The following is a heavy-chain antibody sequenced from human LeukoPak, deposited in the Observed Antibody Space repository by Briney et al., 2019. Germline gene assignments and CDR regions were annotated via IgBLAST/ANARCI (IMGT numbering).Heavy chain of an antibody. CDR1: GFTFNNFA. CDR2: IRHDGNKK. Sequence: PGGSLRLSCAASGFTFNNFAMSWVRQAPGKGLDWVAFIRHDGNKKLYADSVKGRFTISRDNSKNTLYLYVNSLRPDDSAVYYCVKDNPLDYWGQGTLVIVSS. CDR3: VKDNPLDY. J-gene: IGHJ4*02. V-gene: IGHV3-30*02.